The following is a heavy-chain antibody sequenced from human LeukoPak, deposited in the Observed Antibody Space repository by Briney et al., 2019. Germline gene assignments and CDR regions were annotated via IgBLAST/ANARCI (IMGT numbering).Heavy chain of an antibody. Sequence: SETLSLTCPVSGGSISSYYWSWIRPPAGKGLEWIGRIYTSGSTNYNPSLKSRVTMSVDRSKNQFSLKLSSVTAADTAVYYCARDVTHSSSWYYFDYWGQGTLVTVSS. CDR1: GGSISSYY. CDR3: ARDVTHSSSWYYFDY. D-gene: IGHD6-13*01. V-gene: IGHV4-4*07. J-gene: IGHJ4*02. CDR2: IYTSGST.